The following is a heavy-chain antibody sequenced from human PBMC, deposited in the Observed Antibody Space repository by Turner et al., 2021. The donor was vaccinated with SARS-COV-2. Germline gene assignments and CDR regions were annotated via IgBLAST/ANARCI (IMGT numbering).Heavy chain of an antibody. J-gene: IGHJ4*02. CDR2: ISYDGRNK. D-gene: IGHD3-3*01. CDR3: ARERRGYYAEY. Sequence: QVQLVESGGGVVQPGASLRLACAAPGFSFSNYAMHWVRQAPGKGLEWVAIISYDGRNKYYADAVKGRFTITRDDSKSTLYLQMNSLRPEDTAIYYCARERRGYYAEYWGQGTLVTVSS. CDR1: GFSFSNYA. V-gene: IGHV3-30*04.